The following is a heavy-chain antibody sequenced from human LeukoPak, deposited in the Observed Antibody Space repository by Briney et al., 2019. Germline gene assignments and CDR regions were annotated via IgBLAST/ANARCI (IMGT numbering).Heavy chain of an antibody. CDR3: AKAGGAAAGGFDY. V-gene: IGHV3-9*01. Sequence: GGSLRLSCAASGFTFDDYAMHCVRQAPGKGLEWVSGISWNSGSIGYADSVKGRFTISRDNAKNSLYLQMNSLRAEDTALYYYAKAGGAAAGGFDYWGQGTLVTVSS. CDR1: GFTFDDYA. CDR2: ISWNSGSI. D-gene: IGHD6-13*01. J-gene: IGHJ4*02.